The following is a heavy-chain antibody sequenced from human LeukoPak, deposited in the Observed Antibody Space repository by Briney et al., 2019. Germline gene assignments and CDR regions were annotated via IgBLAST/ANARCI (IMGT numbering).Heavy chain of an antibody. CDR1: GYTFSSYW. CDR2: IYPGDSDT. Sequence: GESLKISCKGSGYTFSSYWIGWVRQMPGKGLEWMGIIYPGDSDTRYSPSFQGQVTISADKSISTAYLQWSSLKASDTAMYYCARSNYDFWSGYYWGSWGQGTLVTVSS. D-gene: IGHD3-3*01. J-gene: IGHJ4*02. CDR3: ARSNYDFWSGYYWGS. V-gene: IGHV5-51*01.